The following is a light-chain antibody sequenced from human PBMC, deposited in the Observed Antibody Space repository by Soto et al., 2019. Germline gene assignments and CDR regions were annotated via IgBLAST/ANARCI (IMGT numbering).Light chain of an antibody. CDR1: QNISNY. V-gene: IGKV3-11*01. CDR3: QQRSNWPIT. Sequence: EVVMTQSPATLSVSPGERATLSCRASQNISNYLIWYQQKPGQAPRLLIYDASNRATGIPARFSGSGSGTDFTLTISSLEPEEFAVYYCQQRSNWPITFGQGTRLEIK. J-gene: IGKJ5*01. CDR2: DAS.